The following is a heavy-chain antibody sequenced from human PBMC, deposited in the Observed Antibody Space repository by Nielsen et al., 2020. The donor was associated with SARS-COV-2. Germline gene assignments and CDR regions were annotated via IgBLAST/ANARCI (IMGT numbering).Heavy chain of an antibody. Sequence: SLKISCAASGFTFDDYAMHWVRQAPGKGLEWVSGISWNSGSIGYADSVKGRFTISRDNSKNTLYLQMNSLRAEDTAVYYCARGSGSYYTSLGYWGQGTLVTVSS. V-gene: IGHV3-9*01. CDR3: ARGSGSYYTSLGY. J-gene: IGHJ4*02. D-gene: IGHD3-10*01. CDR2: ISWNSGSI. CDR1: GFTFDDYA.